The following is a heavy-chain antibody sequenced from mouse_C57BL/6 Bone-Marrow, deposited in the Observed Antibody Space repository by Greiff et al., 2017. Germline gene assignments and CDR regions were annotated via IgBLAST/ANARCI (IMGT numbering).Heavy chain of an antibody. J-gene: IGHJ2*01. CDR3: ARDAGTGVDY. Sequence: EVQGVESGGGLVQSGRSLRLSCATSGFTFSDFYMEWVRQAPGKGLEWIAASRNKANDYTTEYSASVKGRFIVSRDTSQSILYLQMNALRAEDTAIYYCARDAGTGVDYWGQGTTLTVSS. D-gene: IGHD4-1*01. CDR1: GFTFSDFY. CDR2: SRNKANDYTT. V-gene: IGHV7-1*01.